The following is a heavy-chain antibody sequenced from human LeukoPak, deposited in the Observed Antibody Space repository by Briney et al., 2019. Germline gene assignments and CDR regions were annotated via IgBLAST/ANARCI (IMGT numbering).Heavy chain of an antibody. CDR1: GFTFSSYW. CDR2: IKQDGSEK. D-gene: IGHD2-2*01. CDR3: ARAQGIVVVPALVNWFDP. Sequence: PGGSLRLSCAASGFTFSSYWMSWVRQAPGKGLEWVANIKQDGSEKYYVDSVKGRFTISRDNAKNSLYLQMNSLRGEDTAVYYCARAQGIVVVPALVNWFDPWGQGTLVTVSS. V-gene: IGHV3-7*01. J-gene: IGHJ5*02.